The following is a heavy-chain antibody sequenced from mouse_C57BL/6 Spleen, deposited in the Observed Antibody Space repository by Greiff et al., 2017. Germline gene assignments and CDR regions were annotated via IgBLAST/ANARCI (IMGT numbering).Heavy chain of an antibody. CDR1: GYAFSSSW. CDR2: IYPGDGDT. CDR3: ARRWDGDYFDY. D-gene: IGHD4-1*01. Sequence: VKLMESGPELVKPGASVKISCKASGYAFSSSWMNWVKQRPGKGLEWIGRIYPGDGDTNYNGKFKGKATLTADKSSSTAYMQLSSLTSEDSAVYFCARRWDGDYFDYWGQGTTLTVSS. V-gene: IGHV1-82*01. J-gene: IGHJ2*01.